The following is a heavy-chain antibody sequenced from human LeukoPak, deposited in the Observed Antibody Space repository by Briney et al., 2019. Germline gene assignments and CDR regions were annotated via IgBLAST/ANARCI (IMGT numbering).Heavy chain of an antibody. Sequence: GSSVKVSCKASGGTFSSYAISWVRQAPGQGLEWMGRIIPIFGTANYAQKFQGRVTITTDESTSTAYVELSSLRSEDTAVYYCARGKAIVATYSSTYFDYWGQGTLVTVSS. CDR3: ARGKAIVATYSSTYFDY. CDR1: GGTFSSYA. J-gene: IGHJ4*02. V-gene: IGHV1-69*05. CDR2: IIPIFGTA. D-gene: IGHD5-12*01.